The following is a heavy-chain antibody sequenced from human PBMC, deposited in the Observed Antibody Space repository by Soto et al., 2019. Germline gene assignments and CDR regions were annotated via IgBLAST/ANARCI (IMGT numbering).Heavy chain of an antibody. CDR1: GGSVSSGGYY. CDR3: ARRALPQCINGVCYKDGFWDY. D-gene: IGHD2-8*01. J-gene: IGHJ4*02. V-gene: IGHV4-31*03. Sequence: SETLSLTCTVSGGSVSSGGYYWSWIRQHPGTGLEWIGYIYYSGTTYFNPSLKSRASISLDTSKNEFSLKLTSVTAADTAVYYCARRALPQCINGVCYKDGFWDYWGQGALVTAPQ. CDR2: IYYSGTT.